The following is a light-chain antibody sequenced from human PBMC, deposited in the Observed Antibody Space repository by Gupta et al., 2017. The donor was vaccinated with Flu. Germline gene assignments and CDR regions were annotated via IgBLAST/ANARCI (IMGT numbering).Light chain of an antibody. CDR1: QSVLYSSNNKNY. Sequence: DIVMTQSPESLAVSLGERATINCKSSQSVLYSSNNKNYLAWYQQRPGQPPKMLIYWASTRESGVPDRFSGSGSGTDFTLTISSLHAEDVAVYYCQQHDNSRYTFGQGTKVEIK. CDR2: WAS. CDR3: QQHDNSRYT. J-gene: IGKJ2*01. V-gene: IGKV4-1*01.